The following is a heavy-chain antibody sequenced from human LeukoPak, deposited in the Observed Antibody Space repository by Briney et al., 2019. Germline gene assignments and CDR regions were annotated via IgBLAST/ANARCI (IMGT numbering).Heavy chain of an antibody. V-gene: IGHV1-8*03. CDR1: GYTFTSYD. CDR2: MNPNSGNT. Sequence: ASVKVSCKASGYTFTSYDINWVRQATGQGLEWMGWMNPNSGNTGYAQKFQGRVTITADKSTSTAYMELSSLRSEDTAVYYCARGYGYSYGNFDYWGQGTLVTVSS. J-gene: IGHJ4*02. D-gene: IGHD5-18*01. CDR3: ARGYGYSYGNFDY.